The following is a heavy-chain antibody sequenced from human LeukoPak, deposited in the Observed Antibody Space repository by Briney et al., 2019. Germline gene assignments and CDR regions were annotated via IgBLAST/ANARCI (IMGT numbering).Heavy chain of an antibody. J-gene: IGHJ6*02. CDR1: GFTFSSYG. CDR2: ISYDGSNK. Sequence: GGSLRLSCAASGFTFSSYGMHWVRQAPGKGLKWVAVISYDGSNKYYADSVKGRFTISRDNSENTLYLQMNSLRAEDTAVYYCAKILGGSSWYWAWVGYYYGMDVWGQGTTVTVSS. V-gene: IGHV3-30*18. D-gene: IGHD6-13*01. CDR3: AKILGGSSWYWAWVGYYYGMDV.